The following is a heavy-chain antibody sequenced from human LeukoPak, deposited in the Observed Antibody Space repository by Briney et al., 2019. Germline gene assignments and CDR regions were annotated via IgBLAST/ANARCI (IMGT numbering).Heavy chain of an antibody. CDR2: INRSGGST. CDR3: ARYSDYGASGWYFEL. CDR1: GYTFTSYY. V-gene: IGHV1-46*01. J-gene: IGHJ2*01. Sequence: ASVKVSCKASGYTFTSYYMHWVRQAPGQGLEWMGIINRSGGSTSYAQKFQGRVTMTRDRSTSTVYMELSSLRSEDTAVYYCARYSDYGASGWYFELWGRGTLVTVSS. D-gene: IGHD4-17*01.